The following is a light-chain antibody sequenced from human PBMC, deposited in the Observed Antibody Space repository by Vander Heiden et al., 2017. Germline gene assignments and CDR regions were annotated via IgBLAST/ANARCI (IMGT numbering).Light chain of an antibody. CDR1: QSLSFAY. CDR3: QQYGDSPKT. Sequence: EIVSTQPPGTLSFSAGERATLTCRTSQSLSFAYIAWYQQKRGQAPRLLIYTTSSRASGIPDRFSGSGSGTDFALTISRLEPEDSAVYHCQQYGDSPKTFGQGTKVEI. V-gene: IGKV3-20*01. J-gene: IGKJ1*01. CDR2: TTS.